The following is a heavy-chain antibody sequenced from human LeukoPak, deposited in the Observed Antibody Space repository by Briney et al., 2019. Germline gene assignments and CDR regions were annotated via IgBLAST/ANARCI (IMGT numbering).Heavy chain of an antibody. CDR1: GFILSNHW. V-gene: IGHV3-7*01. J-gene: IGHJ6*02. CDR3: ARDVSVSGMDV. D-gene: IGHD5/OR15-5a*01. CDR2: IKTDGSEE. Sequence: GGSLRLSCAASGFILSNHWMSWVRQAPGKGLEWVANIKTDGSEEYYVDSVKGRFTISRDNPRNSLYLQMNSLRAEDTAIYYCARDVSVSGMDVWGQGTTVTVSS.